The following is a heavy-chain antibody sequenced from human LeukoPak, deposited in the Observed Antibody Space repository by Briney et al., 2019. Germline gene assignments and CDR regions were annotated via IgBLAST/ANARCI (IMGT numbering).Heavy chain of an antibody. J-gene: IGHJ2*01. D-gene: IGHD6-13*01. Sequence: SETLSLTCTVSGGSISSYYWSWIRQPPGKGLEWIGYIYYSGSTNYNPSLKSRVTISVDTSKNQFSLKLSSVTAADTAVYYCARGQGYSSSRAKPQKRNGWYFDLWGRGTLVTVSS. CDR1: GGSISSYY. V-gene: IGHV4-59*12. CDR2: IYYSGST. CDR3: ARGQGYSSSRAKPQKRNGWYFDL.